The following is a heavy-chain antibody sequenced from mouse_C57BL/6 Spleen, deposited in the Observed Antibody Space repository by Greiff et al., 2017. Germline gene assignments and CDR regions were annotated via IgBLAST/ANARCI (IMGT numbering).Heavy chain of an antibody. CDR1: GYTFTSYW. Sequence: QVQLQQPGAELVKPGASVKLSCKASGYTFTSYWMYWVKQRPGQGLEWIGIIHPNSGSTNYNEKFKSKATLTVAKSSSTAYMQLSSLTSEDSAVYYCARPYYDYDSGYAMDDWGQGTSVTVSS. CDR2: IHPNSGST. J-gene: IGHJ4*01. V-gene: IGHV1-64*01. D-gene: IGHD2-4*01. CDR3: ARPYYDYDSGYAMDD.